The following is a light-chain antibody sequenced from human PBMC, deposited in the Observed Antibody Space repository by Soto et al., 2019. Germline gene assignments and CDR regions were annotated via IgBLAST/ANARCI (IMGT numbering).Light chain of an antibody. Sequence: DIQMTQSPSTLSASVGDRVTITCRASQTVNTWVAWYQQKPGKVPQVLIYDASSLHPGVPSRFSGSGSGTDFTLTISSLQPEDVATYYCQKYNSAPLTFGPGTRLEIK. CDR3: QKYNSAPLT. CDR1: QTVNTW. CDR2: DAS. J-gene: IGKJ5*01. V-gene: IGKV1-27*01.